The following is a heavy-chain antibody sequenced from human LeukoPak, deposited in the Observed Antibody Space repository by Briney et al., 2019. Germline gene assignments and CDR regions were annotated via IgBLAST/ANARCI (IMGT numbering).Heavy chain of an antibody. V-gene: IGHV4-34*01. J-gene: IGHJ4*02. D-gene: IGHD2-2*01. CDR1: GGSLSGYY. Sequence: PSETLSRTCAVYGGSLSGYYWSWIRQPPGKGLEWIGEINHSGGTNYNPSLKSRVTISVDTSKNQFSLKLSSVTAADTAVYYCAGRRSCTSCYVTFDYWGQGTLVTVSS. CDR3: AGRRSCTSCYVTFDY. CDR2: INHSGGT.